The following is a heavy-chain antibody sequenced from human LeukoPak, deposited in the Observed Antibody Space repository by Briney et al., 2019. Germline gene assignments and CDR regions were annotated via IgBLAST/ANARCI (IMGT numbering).Heavy chain of an antibody. D-gene: IGHD3-9*01. CDR3: ARAPGEYILTGYYYFDY. V-gene: IGHV3-30*04. CDR2: ISYDGSNK. J-gene: IGHJ4*02. Sequence: LPGGSLRLSCAASGFTFSSYEMNWVRQAPGKGLEWVAVISYDGSNKYYADSVKGRFTISRDNSKNTLYLQMNSLRAEDTAVYYCARAPGEYILTGYYYFDYWGQGTLVTVSS. CDR1: GFTFSSYE.